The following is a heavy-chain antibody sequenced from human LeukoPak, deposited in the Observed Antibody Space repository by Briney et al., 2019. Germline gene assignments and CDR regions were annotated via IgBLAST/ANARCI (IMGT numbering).Heavy chain of an antibody. D-gene: IGHD2-2*01. V-gene: IGHV3-33*06. CDR2: IWYDGSEK. Sequence: GRSLRLSCAASGFTFRNYGMHWVRQAPGKGLEWLTIIWYDGSEKYYADSVKGRFTVSRDNSKNIVFLQMNSLRDEDTAVYYCGKDLGSSARYLDRVDYWGQGTLVTVSS. J-gene: IGHJ4*02. CDR1: GFTFRNYG. CDR3: GKDLGSSARYLDRVDY.